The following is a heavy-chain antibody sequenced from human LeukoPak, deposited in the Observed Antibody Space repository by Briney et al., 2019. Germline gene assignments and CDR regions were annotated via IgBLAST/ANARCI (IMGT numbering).Heavy chain of an antibody. CDR3: ARRGGNLIDDY. V-gene: IGHV1-24*01. CDR2: FDPEDGET. Sequence: ASVKVSCKVSGYTLTELSMHWVRQAPGKGLEWMGGFDPEDGETIYAQKLQGRVTMTTDTSTSTAYMELRSLRSDDTAVYYCARRGGNLIDDYWGQGTLVTVSS. J-gene: IGHJ4*02. D-gene: IGHD4-23*01. CDR1: GYTLTELS.